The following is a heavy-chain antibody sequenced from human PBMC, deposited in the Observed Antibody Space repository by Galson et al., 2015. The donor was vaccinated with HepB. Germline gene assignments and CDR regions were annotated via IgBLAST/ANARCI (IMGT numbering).Heavy chain of an antibody. V-gene: IGHV3-21*01. Sequence: SLRLSCAASGFTFSSYSMNWVRQAPGKGLEWVSSISSSSSYIYYADSVKGRFTISRDNAKNSLYLQVNSLRAEDTAVYYCASRIAVATVSRYYYYGMDVWGQGTTVTVSS. D-gene: IGHD6-19*01. J-gene: IGHJ6*02. CDR2: ISSSSSYI. CDR3: ASRIAVATVSRYYYYGMDV. CDR1: GFTFSSYS.